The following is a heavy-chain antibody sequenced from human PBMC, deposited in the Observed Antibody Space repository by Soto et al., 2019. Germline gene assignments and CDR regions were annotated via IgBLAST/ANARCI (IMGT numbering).Heavy chain of an antibody. D-gene: IGHD2-8*01. J-gene: IGHJ6*02. Sequence: GGSLRLSCAASGFTFSSYVLTWVRQAPGKGLEWVSGIIGSGATTYYADSVKGRFTISRDNSKNTVYLQMNSLRAEDTAVYYCAKCGKSIVLNPGDFYGMDVWGQGATVTVSS. CDR1: GFTFSSYV. CDR2: IIGSGATT. CDR3: AKCGKSIVLNPGDFYGMDV. V-gene: IGHV3-23*01.